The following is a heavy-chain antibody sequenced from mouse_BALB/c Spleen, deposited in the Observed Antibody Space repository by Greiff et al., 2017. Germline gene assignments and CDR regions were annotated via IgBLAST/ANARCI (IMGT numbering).Heavy chain of an antibody. CDR2: IWGDGST. CDR3: ARDRGLRLRARGAMDY. V-gene: IGHV2-6-7*01. Sequence: QVQLQQSGPGLVAPSQSLSITCTVSGFSLTGYGVNWVRQPPGKGLEWLGMIWGDGSTDYNSALKSRLSISKDNSKSQVFLKMNSLQTDDTARYYCARDRGLRLRARGAMDYWGQGTSVTVSS. CDR1: GFSLTGYG. D-gene: IGHD1-2*01. J-gene: IGHJ4*01.